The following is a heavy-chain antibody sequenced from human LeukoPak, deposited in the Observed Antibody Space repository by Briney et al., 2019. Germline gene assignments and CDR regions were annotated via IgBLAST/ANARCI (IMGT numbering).Heavy chain of an antibody. CDR3: ARDPRGPTGYGHSGRDSFDY. D-gene: IGHD2/OR15-2a*01. CDR2: IFYDGSIQ. V-gene: IGHV3-30*04. Sequence: PGGSLRLSCAASGFTFSNYAMHWVRQAPGKGLEWVAVIFYDGSIQYYADSVRGRFTIPRDNSKNTLYLQMNSLRGEDTAVYYCARDPRGPTGYGHSGRDSFDYWGQGTLVTVSS. CDR1: GFTFSNYA. J-gene: IGHJ4*02.